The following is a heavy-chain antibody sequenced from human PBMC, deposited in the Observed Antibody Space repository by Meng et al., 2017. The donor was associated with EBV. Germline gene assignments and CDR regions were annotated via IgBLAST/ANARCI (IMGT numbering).Heavy chain of an antibody. CDR3: ASESGRGFTPDY. J-gene: IGHJ4*02. Sequence: QGEWVRLGARVKKPGARGKVSCKTSGGTFRRDAISWVRQAPGQGLEWMGGLIPMADAPHYAQKFQGRVTITADESTSTHYMDLSGLRSEDTAVYYCASESGRGFTPDYWGQGTLVTVSS. CDR2: LIPMADAP. V-gene: IGHV1-69*12. D-gene: IGHD3-10*01. CDR1: GGTFRRDA.